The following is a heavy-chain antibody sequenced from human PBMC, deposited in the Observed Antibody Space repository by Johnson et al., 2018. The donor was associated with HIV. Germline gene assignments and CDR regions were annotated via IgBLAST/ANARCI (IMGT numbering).Heavy chain of an antibody. Sequence: VQLVESGGGVVRPGGSLRLSCAASGFTFDDYGMSWVRQAPGKGLEWVSSISGSGGSTYYADSVKGRFTISRDNSKNTLFLQMNSLRAEDTAVYYYARERASDSSGYSKDHDDAFDIWGQGTMVTVSS. CDR3: ARERASDSSGYSKDHDDAFDI. J-gene: IGHJ3*02. V-gene: IGHV3-23*04. CDR1: GFTFDDYG. D-gene: IGHD3-22*01. CDR2: ISGSGGST.